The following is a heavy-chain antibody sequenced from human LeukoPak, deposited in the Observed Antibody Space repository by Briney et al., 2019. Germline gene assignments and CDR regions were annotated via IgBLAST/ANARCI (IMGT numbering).Heavy chain of an antibody. J-gene: IGHJ3*02. CDR2: ISSSSNTI. CDR3: ARDHPSRYCSSTSCYMDAFDI. V-gene: IGHV3-48*04. Sequence: PGGSLRLSCAASRFTFSSYGMHWVRQAPGKGLEWVSYISSSSNTIYYVNSVKGRFTISRDNAKNSLFLQMNSLRAEDTAVYYCARDHPSRYCSSTSCYMDAFDIWGQGTMVTVSS. CDR1: RFTFSSYG. D-gene: IGHD2-2*02.